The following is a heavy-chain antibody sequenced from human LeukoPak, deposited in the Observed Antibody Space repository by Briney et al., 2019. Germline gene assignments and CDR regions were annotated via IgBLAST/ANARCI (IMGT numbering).Heavy chain of an antibody. D-gene: IGHD1-26*01. CDR3: ARHEMVGAREFDP. CDR2: IYYSGST. J-gene: IGHJ5*02. CDR1: GGSISSSSYY. Sequence: SETLSLTCTVSGGSISSSSYYWGWIRQPPGKGLEWIGSIYYSGSTYYNPSLKSRVTISVDTSKNQFSLELSSVTAADTAVYYCARHEMVGAREFDPWGQGTLVTVSS. V-gene: IGHV4-39*01.